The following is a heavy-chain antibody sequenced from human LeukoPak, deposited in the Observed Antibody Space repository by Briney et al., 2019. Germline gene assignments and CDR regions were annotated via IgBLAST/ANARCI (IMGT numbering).Heavy chain of an antibody. CDR1: GFTFSSYS. Sequence: PGGSLRLSCAASGFTFSSYSTNWVRQAPGKGLEWVSSISSSSSTIYYADSVKGRFTISRDNAKNSLYLRMNSLRAEDTAVYYCASVVPAAGDDYYYGIVAWGKGETVTV. CDR3: ASVVPAAGDDYYYGIVA. D-gene: IGHD2-2*01. J-gene: IGHJ6*04. V-gene: IGHV3-21*01. CDR2: ISSSSSTI.